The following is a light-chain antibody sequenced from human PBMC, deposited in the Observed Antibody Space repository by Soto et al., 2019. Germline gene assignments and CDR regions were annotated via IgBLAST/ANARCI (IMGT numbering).Light chain of an antibody. Sequence: IVMTQAPSTRSVSPGERSPLSCRASQSVSSYLAWYQQKPGRAPRLLIYAASSRATGIPDRFSGSGSGTDLTLTISRLEPEDFAVYYCHQYDSWTVGPGTKVEIK. CDR2: AAS. V-gene: IGKV3-20*01. CDR1: QSVSSY. J-gene: IGKJ1*01. CDR3: HQYDSWT.